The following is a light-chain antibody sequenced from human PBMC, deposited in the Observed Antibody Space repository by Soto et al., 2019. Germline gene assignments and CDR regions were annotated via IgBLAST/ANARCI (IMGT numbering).Light chain of an antibody. CDR1: QSISSC. CDR3: LLDFSYFWA. Sequence: DVQMSKSPSTLSASVGDRVTITCRASQSISSCLAWYQQKAGKVPKLLIYAASTLQSGVPSRFSGSRSGTDFTITISSLQPEDFATYYCLLDFSYFWAFGQGTKVDIK. CDR2: AAS. V-gene: IGKV1-5*01. J-gene: IGKJ1*01.